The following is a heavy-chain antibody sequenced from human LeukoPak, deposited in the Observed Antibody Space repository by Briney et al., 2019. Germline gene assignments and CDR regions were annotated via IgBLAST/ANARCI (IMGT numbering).Heavy chain of an antibody. CDR3: ARLTSGGSYRLFDY. CDR2: ISYDGSNK. D-gene: IGHD1-26*01. CDR1: GFTFNNYG. Sequence: GGSLRLSCAASGFTFNNYGMHWVRQAPGKGLEWVAVISYDGSNKYYADSVKGRFTISRDNAKNSLYLQMNSLRAEDTAVYYCARLTSGGSYRLFDYWGQGTLVTVSS. V-gene: IGHV3-30*03. J-gene: IGHJ4*02.